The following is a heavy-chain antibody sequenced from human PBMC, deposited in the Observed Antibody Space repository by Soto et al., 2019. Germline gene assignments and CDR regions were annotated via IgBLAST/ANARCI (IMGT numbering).Heavy chain of an antibody. J-gene: IGHJ4*02. CDR1: GFTFSSYA. CDR3: AKDGDRTYYFDSSGLSDY. CDR2: ISGSGGST. D-gene: IGHD3-22*01. Sequence: PGGSLRLSCAASGFTFSSYAMSWVRQAPGKGLEWVSAISGSGGSTYYADSVKGRFTISRDNSKNTLYLQMNSLRAEDTALYYCAKDGDRTYYFDSSGLSDYWGQGALVTVSS. V-gene: IGHV3-23*01.